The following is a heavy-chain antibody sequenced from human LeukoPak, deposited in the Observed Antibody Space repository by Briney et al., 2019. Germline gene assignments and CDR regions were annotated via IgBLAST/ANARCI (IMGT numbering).Heavy chain of an antibody. CDR1: DGSITNYD. V-gene: IGHV4-59*01. CDR3: ARHDVTEVAFDI. J-gene: IGHJ3*02. Sequence: SETLSLTCTVSDGSITNYDWSWVRQPPGKGLEFIGHVHYSGTTNYNPSLRSRVTISIDTSKKHFFLKLKSVTAADTAVYYCARHDVTEVAFDIWGQGTMVTVSS. CDR2: VHYSGTT.